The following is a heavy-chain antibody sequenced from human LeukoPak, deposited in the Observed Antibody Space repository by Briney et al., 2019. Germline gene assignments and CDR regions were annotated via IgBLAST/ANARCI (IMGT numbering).Heavy chain of an antibody. J-gene: IGHJ6*03. CDR2: ISSSGSTI. CDR3: ARAGTTPYYYYYMDV. V-gene: IGHV3-11*04. D-gene: IGHD1-7*01. Sequence: PGGSLRLSRAASGFTFSDYYMSWIRQAPGKGLEWVSDISSSGSTIYYADSVKGRFTISRDNAKNSLYLQMNSLRAEDTAVYYCARAGTTPYYYYYMDVWGKGTTVTVSS. CDR1: GFTFSDYY.